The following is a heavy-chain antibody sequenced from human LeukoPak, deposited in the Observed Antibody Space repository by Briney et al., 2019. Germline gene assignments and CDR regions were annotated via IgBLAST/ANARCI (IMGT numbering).Heavy chain of an antibody. V-gene: IGHV3-53*01. CDR2: IYNGGST. D-gene: IGHD6-13*01. CDR3: ARDPGSSWYYYYYYMDV. J-gene: IGHJ6*03. Sequence: PGGSLRLSCPASGFTVSSNYMSWVRQAPGKGLEWVPVIYNGGSTYYADSVKGRFAISRDNSKNTLYLQMNSLRAEDTAVYYCARDPGSSWYYYYYYMDVWGKGTTVTVSS. CDR1: GFTVSSNY.